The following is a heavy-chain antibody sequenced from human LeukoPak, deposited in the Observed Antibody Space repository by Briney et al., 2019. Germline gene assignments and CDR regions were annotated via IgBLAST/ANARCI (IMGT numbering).Heavy chain of an antibody. Sequence: PGGSLRLSCAASGFTFSSYAMSWVRQAPGKGLEWVSAISGGGGTTSYADSVKGRFTISRDNSKNTLYLQMNSLRAEDTAVYYCALPPRGCSSLNCYIFDIWGQGTMVTVSS. CDR3: ALPPRGCSSLNCYIFDI. CDR1: GFTFSSYA. D-gene: IGHD2-2*02. V-gene: IGHV3-23*01. CDR2: ISGGGGTT. J-gene: IGHJ3*02.